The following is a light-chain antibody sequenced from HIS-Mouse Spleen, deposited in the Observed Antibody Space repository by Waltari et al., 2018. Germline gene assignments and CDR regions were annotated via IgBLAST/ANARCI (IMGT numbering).Light chain of an antibody. V-gene: IGLV2-14*03. CDR1: SRDVGVSNY. CDR2: DVS. CDR3: SSYTSSSFNVV. J-gene: IGLJ2*01. Sequence: QSALTQPASVSGSPGQSIPISCTGTSRDVGVSNYVPWYQQHPGKAPKLMIYDVSNRPSGVSNRFSGSKSGNTASLTISGLQAEDEADYYCSSYTSSSFNVVFGGGTKLTVL.